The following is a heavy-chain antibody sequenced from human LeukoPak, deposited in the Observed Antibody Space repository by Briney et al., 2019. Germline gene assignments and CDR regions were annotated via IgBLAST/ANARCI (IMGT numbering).Heavy chain of an antibody. Sequence: GGSLRLSCAASGFNFSIYSMNWVRQAPDKGLEWVAVISYDGSNKYYADSVKGRFTISRDNSKNTLYLQMNSLRAEDTAVYYCATGYCSSTSCSRPLDYWGQGTLVTVSS. D-gene: IGHD2-2*01. CDR1: GFNFSIYS. V-gene: IGHV3-30-3*01. J-gene: IGHJ4*02. CDR2: ISYDGSNK. CDR3: ATGYCSSTSCSRPLDY.